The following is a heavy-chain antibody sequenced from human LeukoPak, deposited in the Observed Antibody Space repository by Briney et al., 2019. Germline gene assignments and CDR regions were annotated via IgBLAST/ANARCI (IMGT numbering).Heavy chain of an antibody. Sequence: GASVKVSCKVSGYTLNELSMHWVRQTPGKGPEWMGGFDPEDGGTIYAQKFQGRVTLTEDTATDTAYMELSNLRSEDTAVYYCAKDGGLWVSAHWGDSWGRGTLVTVSS. CDR3: AKDGGLWVSAHWGDS. J-gene: IGHJ4*02. V-gene: IGHV1-24*01. CDR1: GYTLNELS. CDR2: FDPEDGGT. D-gene: IGHD7-27*01.